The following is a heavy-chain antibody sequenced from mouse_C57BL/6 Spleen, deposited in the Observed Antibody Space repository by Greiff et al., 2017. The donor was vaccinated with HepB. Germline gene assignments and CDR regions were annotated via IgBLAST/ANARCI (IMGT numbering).Heavy chain of an antibody. CDR2: IDPRDGST. CDR1: GYTFTSYD. D-gene: IGHD4-1*01. Sequence: VQLQQSGPELVKPGASVKLSCKASGYTFTSYDINWVKQRPGQGLEWIGWIDPRDGSTKYNERFKGQATLTVDTSSSTAFMGLHSLTSEDSAVYFCARRLGRLFDYWGQGTTLTVSS. J-gene: IGHJ2*01. V-gene: IGHV1-85*01. CDR3: ARRLGRLFDY.